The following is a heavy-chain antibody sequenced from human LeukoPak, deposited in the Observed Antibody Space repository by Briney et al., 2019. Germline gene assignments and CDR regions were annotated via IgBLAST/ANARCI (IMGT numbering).Heavy chain of an antibody. CDR1: GFTFSNAW. CDR2: IKSKTDGGTT. CDR3: TTASPICSSTSCYSWYFDL. Sequence: GGSLRLSCAASGFTFSNAWMSWVRQAPGKGLEWVGRIKSKTDGGTTDYAAPVKGRFTISRDDSKNTLYLQMNSLKTEDTAVYYCTTASPICSSTSCYSWYFDLWGCGTLVTVSS. D-gene: IGHD2-2*02. J-gene: IGHJ2*01. V-gene: IGHV3-15*01.